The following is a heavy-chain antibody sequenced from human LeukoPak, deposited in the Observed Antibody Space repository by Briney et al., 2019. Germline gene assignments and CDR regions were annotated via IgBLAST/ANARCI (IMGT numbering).Heavy chain of an antibody. V-gene: IGHV4-34*01. CDR3: ARERGEEYSSGWYKTNFFDT. J-gene: IGHJ4*02. CDR1: GGSFSGYY. CDR2: INHSGST. Sequence: SETLSLTCAVYGGSFSGYYWSWIRQPSGKGLEWIGEINHSGSTNYNPSLKSRVTISVDTSKNQFSLKLSSVTAADTALYYCARERGEEYSSGWYKTNFFDTWGQGTRVTVSS. D-gene: IGHD6-19*01.